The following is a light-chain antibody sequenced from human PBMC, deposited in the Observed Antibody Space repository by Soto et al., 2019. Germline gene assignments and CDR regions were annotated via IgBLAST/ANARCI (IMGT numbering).Light chain of an antibody. CDR1: QSVSSTY. Sequence: EIVMTQSPGILSLSPGERATLSCRASQSVSSTYLAWYQHKPGQAPRLLIYGASSRATGIPDRFSGSGSGTDFTLTISRLEPEDVAVYYCQQYGSFSITFGQGTRLEI. CDR3: QQYGSFSIT. CDR2: GAS. V-gene: IGKV3-20*01. J-gene: IGKJ5*01.